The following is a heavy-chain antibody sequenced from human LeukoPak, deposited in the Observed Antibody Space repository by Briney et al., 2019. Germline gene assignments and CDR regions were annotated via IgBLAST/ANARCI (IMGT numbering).Heavy chain of an antibody. CDR3: ARDYCSSTSCYKYYYGMDV. Sequence: GASVKVSCKASGYTFTGYYMHWVRQAPGQGLEWMGWINPNSGSTNYAQKFQGRVTMTRDTSISTAYMELSRLRSDDTAVYYCARDYCSSTSCYKYYYGMDVWGQGTTVTVSS. J-gene: IGHJ6*02. CDR2: INPNSGST. V-gene: IGHV1-2*02. CDR1: GYTFTGYY. D-gene: IGHD2-2*02.